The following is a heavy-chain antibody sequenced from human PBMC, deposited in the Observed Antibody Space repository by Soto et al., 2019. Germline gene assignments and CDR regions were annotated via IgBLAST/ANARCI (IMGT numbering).Heavy chain of an antibody. CDR1: GGSVSGYY. CDR3: ARAPGWFGELLCRPCYYYGMDV. D-gene: IGHD3-10*01. CDR2: TNHSGST. Sequence: SETMSLTSAVYGGSVSGYYWSWTRQPPGKGLEWTGETNHSGSTNYNPSPKSRVTISVDTSKNQFSLKLSSVTAADTAVYYCARAPGWFGELLCRPCYYYGMDVWGQGTTVTVSS. J-gene: IGHJ6*02. V-gene: IGHV4-34*01.